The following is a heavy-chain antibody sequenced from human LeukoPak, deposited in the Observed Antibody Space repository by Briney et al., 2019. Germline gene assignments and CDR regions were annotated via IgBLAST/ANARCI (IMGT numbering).Heavy chain of an antibody. V-gene: IGHV1-69*13. CDR1: GGTFSSYA. CDR3: ARDRIEGDYAFDI. CDR2: IIPIFGTA. Sequence: SVQVSCQASGGTFSSYAISWVRQAPGQGLEWMGGIIPIFGTANYAQKFQGRVTITADESTSTAYMELSSLRSEDTAVYYCARDRIEGDYAFDIWGQGTMVTVSS. J-gene: IGHJ3*02. D-gene: IGHD1-26*01.